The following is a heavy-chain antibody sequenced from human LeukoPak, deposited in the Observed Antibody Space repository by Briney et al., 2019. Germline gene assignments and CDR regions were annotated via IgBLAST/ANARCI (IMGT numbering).Heavy chain of an antibody. D-gene: IGHD1-1*01. CDR1: GFTFSDYG. Sequence: GGSLRLSCAASGFTFSDYGMHWVRQATGKGLEWVSAIGTAGDTYYTGSVKGRFTISRENAKNSLYLQMNSLRAGDTAVYYCARVAKERVGGVYYFDYWGQGTLVTVSS. CDR3: ARVAKERVGGVYYFDY. J-gene: IGHJ4*02. CDR2: IGTAGDT. V-gene: IGHV3-13*01.